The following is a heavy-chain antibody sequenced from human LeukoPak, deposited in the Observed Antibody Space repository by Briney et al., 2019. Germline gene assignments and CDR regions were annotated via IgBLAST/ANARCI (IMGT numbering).Heavy chain of an antibody. J-gene: IGHJ4*02. CDR2: IIPIFGTA. D-gene: IGHD3-3*01. V-gene: IGHV1-69*05. Sequence: SVKVSCKASGGTFSSYAISWVRQAPGQGLEWMGGIIPIFGTANYAQKFQGRVTITTDESTSTAYMEPSSLRSEDTAVYYCARGRSYDFWSGSPLDYWGQGTLVTVSS. CDR1: GGTFSSYA. CDR3: ARGRSYDFWSGSPLDY.